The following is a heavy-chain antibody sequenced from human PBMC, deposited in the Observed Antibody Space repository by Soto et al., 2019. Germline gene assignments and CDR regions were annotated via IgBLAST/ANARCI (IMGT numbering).Heavy chain of an antibody. J-gene: IGHJ5*02. Sequence: QVQRQESGPRLVKPSETLSLTCSVSGDSISSYYWSWIRQPPGKGLEWIGYIYYSGSTNYNPSFKSRVTISVDTPKNQFSLKLTSVTAADTAVYYCARGVATIGPWGQGTLVTVSS. CDR3: ARGVATIGP. CDR1: GDSISSYY. CDR2: IYYSGST. V-gene: IGHV4-59*01. D-gene: IGHD5-12*01.